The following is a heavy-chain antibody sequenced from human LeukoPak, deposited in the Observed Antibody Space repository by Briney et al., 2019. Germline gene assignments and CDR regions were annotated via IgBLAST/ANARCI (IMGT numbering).Heavy chain of an antibody. CDR3: AINDCRSPFSVGP. D-gene: IGHD2-21*01. CDR2: INPNSGGT. CDR1: GYTFTGYY. J-gene: IGHJ5*02. V-gene: IGHV1-2*02. Sequence: GASVKVSCKASGYTFTGYYMHWVRQAPGQGLEWMGWINPNSGGTNYAQKFQGRVTMTRDTSISTAYMELSRLRSDDTAVYYCAINDCRSPFSVGPRGQGTLVTVSS.